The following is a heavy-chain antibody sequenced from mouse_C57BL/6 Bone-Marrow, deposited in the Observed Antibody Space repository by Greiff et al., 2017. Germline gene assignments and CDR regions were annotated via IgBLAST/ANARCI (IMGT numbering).Heavy chain of an antibody. V-gene: IGHV1-81*01. CDR3: ATAQASFAY. CDR1: GYTFTSYG. D-gene: IGHD3-2*02. J-gene: IGHJ3*01. Sequence: VQLQQSGAELARPGASVKLSCKASGYTFTSYGISWVKQRTGQGLEWIGEIYPRSGNTYYNEKFKGKATLTADKSSSTAYMVLRSLTSEDSAVYFCATAQASFAYWGQGTLVTVSA. CDR2: IYPRSGNT.